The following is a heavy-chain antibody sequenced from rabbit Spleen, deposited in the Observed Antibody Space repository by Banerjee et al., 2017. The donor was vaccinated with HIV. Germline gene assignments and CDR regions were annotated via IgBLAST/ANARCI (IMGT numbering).Heavy chain of an antibody. Sequence: QEQLEESGGDLVKPEGSLKLTCTASGFSFSSSYYMCWVRQAPGKGLEWIACIHIGNSNTWYASWAKGRFTISKTSSTTVTLQLNSLTAADTATYFCVRDQAYMLDLWGPGTLVTVS. CDR3: VRDQAYMLDL. CDR1: GFSFSSSYY. D-gene: IGHD1-1*01. J-gene: IGHJ4*01. V-gene: IGHV1S45*01. CDR2: IHIGNSNT.